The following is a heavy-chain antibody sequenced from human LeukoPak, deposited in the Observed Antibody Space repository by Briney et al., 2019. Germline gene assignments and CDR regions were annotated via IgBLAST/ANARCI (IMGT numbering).Heavy chain of an antibody. J-gene: IGHJ4*02. CDR3: AKDPTYYYGSGSA. CDR2: IIGSGGST. CDR1: GFTFSSYA. Sequence: GGSLRLSCAASGFTFSSYAMSWVRQAPGKGLEWVSAIIGSGGSTYYADSVKGRFTISRDNYKNTLYLQMNSLRAEDTAVYYCAKDPTYYYGSGSAWGQGTLVTVSS. D-gene: IGHD3-10*01. V-gene: IGHV3-23*01.